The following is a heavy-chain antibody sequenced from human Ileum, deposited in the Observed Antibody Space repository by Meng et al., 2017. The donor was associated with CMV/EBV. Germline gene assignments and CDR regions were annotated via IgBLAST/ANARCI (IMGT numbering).Heavy chain of an antibody. Sequence: GESLKISCVGSGFPFSSYELNWVRQAPGKGLEWLAHISGSGSPIFYADSVKGRFTISRDNAKNSVYLQMTRLRADDSALYYCARELPATWDPFDYWGQERWSPSPQ. J-gene: IGHJ4*01. CDR3: ARELPATWDPFDY. CDR1: GFPFSSYE. V-gene: IGHV3-48*03. D-gene: IGHD6-25*01. CDR2: ISGSGSPI.